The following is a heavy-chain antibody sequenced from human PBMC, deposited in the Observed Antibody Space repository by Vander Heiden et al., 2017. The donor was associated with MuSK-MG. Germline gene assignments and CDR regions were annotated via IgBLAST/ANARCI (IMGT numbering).Heavy chain of an antibody. CDR3: ATGQGLYEADI. CDR2: IYYSGST. CDR1: GGSVSSGSYY. J-gene: IGHJ3*02. D-gene: IGHD3-22*01. Sequence: QVQLQESGPGLVKPSETLSLTCTVSGGSVSSGSYYWSWIRQPPGKGLEWIGYIYYSGSTNDNPSLKSRVTITVDTAKNQFSMKMRSVTAADTAVYYAATGQGLYEADIGRQGTMVTVSS. V-gene: IGHV4-61*01.